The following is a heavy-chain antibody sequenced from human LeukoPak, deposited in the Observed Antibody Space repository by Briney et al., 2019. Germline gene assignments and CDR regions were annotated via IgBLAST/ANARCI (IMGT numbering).Heavy chain of an antibody. V-gene: IGHV1-24*01. CDR3: ATDSVGATYFEY. CDR2: FDPEDGET. Sequence: GASVKVSCKVSGYTLTELSMHWVRQAPGKGLEWMGGFDPEDGETIYAQKFQGRVTMTEDTSTVTVYMELSSLRSEDTALYYCATDSVGATYFEYWGQGTLVTVSS. D-gene: IGHD1-26*01. CDR1: GYTLTELS. J-gene: IGHJ4*02.